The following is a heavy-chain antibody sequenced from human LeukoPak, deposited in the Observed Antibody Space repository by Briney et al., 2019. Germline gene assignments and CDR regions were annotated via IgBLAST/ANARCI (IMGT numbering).Heavy chain of an antibody. J-gene: IGHJ4*02. V-gene: IGHV1-69*13. D-gene: IGHD2-21*01. CDR3: ARDPDSYCGGDCCSYFDY. CDR2: IIPIFGTA. CDR1: GGTFSSYA. Sequence: SVKVSYKASGGTFSSYAISWVRQAPGQGLEWMGGIIPIFGTANYAQKFQGRVTITADESTSTAYMELSSLRSEDTAVYYCARDPDSYCGGDCCSYFDYWGQGTLVTVSS.